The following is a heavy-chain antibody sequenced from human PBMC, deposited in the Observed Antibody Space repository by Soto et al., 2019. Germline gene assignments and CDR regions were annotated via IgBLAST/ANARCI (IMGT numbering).Heavy chain of an antibody. CDR1: GFTFSSYA. J-gene: IGHJ5*02. D-gene: IGHD3-22*01. Sequence: GGSLRLSCAASGFTFSSYAMHWVRQAPGKGLEWVAVISYDGSKKYYADSMKGRFTISRDNSKNTLYLQMNSLRAEDTAVYYCARPDHSSSGWFDTWGQGTLVTVSS. CDR2: ISYDGSKK. CDR3: ARPDHSSSGWFDT. V-gene: IGHV3-30-3*01.